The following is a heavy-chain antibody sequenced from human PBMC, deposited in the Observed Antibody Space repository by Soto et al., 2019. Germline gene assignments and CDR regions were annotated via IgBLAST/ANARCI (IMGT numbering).Heavy chain of an antibody. Sequence: ASVKVSCKASGYTFTGYYMHWVRQAPGQGLEWMGWINPNSGGTNYAQKFQGWVTMTRDTSISTAYMELSRLRSDDTAVYYCARGEEPTTGTTFFWDYWGQGTLVTVSS. V-gene: IGHV1-2*04. CDR3: ARGEEPTTGTTFFWDY. CDR1: GYTFTGYY. D-gene: IGHD1-1*01. J-gene: IGHJ4*02. CDR2: INPNSGGT.